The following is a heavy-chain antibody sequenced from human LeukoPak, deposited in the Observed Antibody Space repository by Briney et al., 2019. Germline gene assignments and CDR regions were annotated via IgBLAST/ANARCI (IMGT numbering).Heavy chain of an antibody. CDR3: AREGGRAAAGRFDY. D-gene: IGHD6-13*01. CDR1: GINFRTSG. CDR2: IQNDGSDK. Sequence: PGGSLRLSCAASGINFRTSGMHWVRQAPGKGLEWVTFIQNDGSDKYYAASVKGRFTISRDNSKNTVYLHMNGLRADDTALYYCAREGGRAAAGRFDYWGQGTLVTVSS. J-gene: IGHJ4*02. V-gene: IGHV3-30*02.